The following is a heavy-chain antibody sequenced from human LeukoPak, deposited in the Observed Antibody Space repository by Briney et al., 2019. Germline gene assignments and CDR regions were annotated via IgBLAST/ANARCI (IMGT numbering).Heavy chain of an antibody. J-gene: IGHJ4*02. CDR3: ARGKGPGDFDY. V-gene: IGHV4-34*01. D-gene: IGHD4-17*01. Sequence: SETLSLTCAVYAGSFSGYYWSWIRQPPGKGLEWIGEINHSGSTNYNPSLKSRVTISVDTSKNQFSLKLSSVTAADTAVYYCARGKGPGDFDYWGQGTLVTVSS. CDR2: INHSGST. CDR1: AGSFSGYY.